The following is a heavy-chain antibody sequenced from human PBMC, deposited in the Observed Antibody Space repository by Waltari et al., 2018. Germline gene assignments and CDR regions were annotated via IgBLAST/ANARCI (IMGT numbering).Heavy chain of an antibody. D-gene: IGHD6-19*01. J-gene: IGHJ4*02. Sequence: QVQLQQWGAGLLKPSETLSLTCAVYGGSFSGYYWSWIRQPPGKGLEWIGEINHSGSTNYNPSLKSRVTISVDTSKNQFSLKLSSVTAADTAVYYCARSFGFRVAGFGYWGQGTLVTVSS. CDR3: ARSFGFRVAGFGY. V-gene: IGHV4-34*01. CDR2: INHSGST. CDR1: GGSFSGYY.